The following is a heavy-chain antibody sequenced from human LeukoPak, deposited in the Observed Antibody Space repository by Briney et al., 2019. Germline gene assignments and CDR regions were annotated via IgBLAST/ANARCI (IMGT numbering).Heavy chain of an antibody. CDR1: GGSISSYY. CDR2: IYYSGST. CDR3: ARDQGGYNYNYYYGMDV. J-gene: IGHJ6*02. Sequence: PSETLSLTCTVSGGSISSYYWSWIRQPPGKGLEWIGYIYYSGSTNYNPSLKSRVTISVDTSKNQFSLKLSSVTAADTAVYYCARDQGGYNYNYYYGMDVWGQGTTVTVSS. V-gene: IGHV4-59*01. D-gene: IGHD5-12*01.